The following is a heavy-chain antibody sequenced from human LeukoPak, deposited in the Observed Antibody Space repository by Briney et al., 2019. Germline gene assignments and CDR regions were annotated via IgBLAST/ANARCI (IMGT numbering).Heavy chain of an antibody. V-gene: IGHV4-34*01. CDR1: GGSFSGYY. J-gene: IGHJ6*03. CDR2: INHSGST. Sequence: SETLSLTCAVYGGSFSGYYWSWIRQPPGKGLEWIGEINHSGSTNYNPSLKSRVTISVDTSKNRFSLKLSSVTAADTAVYYCARAYYYYMDVWGKGTTVTISS. CDR3: ARAYYYYMDV.